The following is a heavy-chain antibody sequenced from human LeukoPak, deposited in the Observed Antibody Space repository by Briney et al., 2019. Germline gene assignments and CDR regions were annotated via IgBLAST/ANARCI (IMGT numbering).Heavy chain of an antibody. CDR3: AREQGVDTAMITGY. J-gene: IGHJ4*02. CDR1: GYPFTDYY. V-gene: IGHV1-2*02. Sequence: ASVKVSCKASGYPFTDYYIHWVRQAPGQGLEWMGWINPKSGATKYEQRFQGRVTMTKDTSISTAYMDLSRLTSDDTAVYYCAREQGVDTAMITGYWGQGTLVTVSS. D-gene: IGHD5-18*01. CDR2: INPKSGAT.